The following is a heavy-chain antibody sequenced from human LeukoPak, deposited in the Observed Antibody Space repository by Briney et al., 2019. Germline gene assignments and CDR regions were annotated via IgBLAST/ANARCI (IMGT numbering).Heavy chain of an antibody. J-gene: IGHJ4*02. D-gene: IGHD2-15*01. CDR3: VRVPPGSGHY. Sequence: GGSLRLSCAASGFTFSSYQMIWVRQAPGKGLEWVSFISERGTTVYYAESVRGRFTISRDNANSLYLQMNSLRAEDAAVYFCVRVPPGSGHYWGQGTLVTVSS. V-gene: IGHV3-48*03. CDR2: ISERGTTV. CDR1: GFTFSSYQ.